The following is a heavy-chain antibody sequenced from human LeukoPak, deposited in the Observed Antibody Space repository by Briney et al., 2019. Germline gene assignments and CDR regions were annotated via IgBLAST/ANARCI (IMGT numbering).Heavy chain of an antibody. Sequence: SVTLSLTCTVSGGSISSYYWSWVRQPPGKGLEWIGYIYYSGSTNYNPSLKSRVTISVDTSKNQFSLKLSSVTAADTAVYYCARVWELGESYYFDYWGQGTLVTVSS. CDR2: IYYSGST. J-gene: IGHJ4*02. CDR1: GGSISSYY. V-gene: IGHV4-59*01. CDR3: ARVWELGESYYFDY. D-gene: IGHD1-26*01.